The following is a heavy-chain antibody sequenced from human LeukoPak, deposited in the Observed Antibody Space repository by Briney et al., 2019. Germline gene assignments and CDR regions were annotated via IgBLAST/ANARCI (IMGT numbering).Heavy chain of an antibody. J-gene: IGHJ4*02. CDR1: GYTFTSYA. CDR2: INAGNGNT. CDR3: ARDCSGAVCSFDY. D-gene: IGHD2-15*01. V-gene: IGHV1-3*01. Sequence: ASVKVSCKASGYTFTSYAMHWVRQAPGQRLEWMGWINAGNGNTKYSQKFQGRVTITADKSTSTAYMELRSLRSDDTAVYYCARDCSGAVCSFDYWGQGILVTVSS.